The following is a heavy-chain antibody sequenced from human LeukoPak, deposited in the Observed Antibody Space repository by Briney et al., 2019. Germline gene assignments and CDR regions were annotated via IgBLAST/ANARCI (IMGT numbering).Heavy chain of an antibody. V-gene: IGHV4-30-2*01. CDR3: AREGLGYCSGGSCYQNGGDDAFDI. J-gene: IGHJ3*02. CDR1: GGSISSGGYS. CDR2: IYHSGST. D-gene: IGHD2-15*01. Sequence: KSSETLSLTCAVSGGSISSGGYSWSWIRQPPGKGLEWIGYIYHSGSTYYNPSLKSRVTISVDTSKNQFSLKLRSVTAADTAVFYCAREGLGYCSGGSCYQNGGDDAFDIWGQGTMVTVSS.